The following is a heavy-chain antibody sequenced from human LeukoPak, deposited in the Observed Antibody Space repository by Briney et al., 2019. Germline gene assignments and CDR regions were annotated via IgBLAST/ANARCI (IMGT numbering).Heavy chain of an antibody. J-gene: IGHJ6*03. CDR2: INHSGTT. Sequence: PSEILSLTCAVYGGSFSGYYWSWIRQPPGKGLEWSGEINHSGTTNYNPSLKSRVTISVDTSKNQFSLKLSSVTAADTAVYYCARGYKDCSSTSCLYRNYYYYYYMDVWGKGTTVTVSS. CDR3: ARGYKDCSSTSCLYRNYYYYYYMDV. CDR1: GGSFSGYY. D-gene: IGHD2-2*01. V-gene: IGHV4-34*01.